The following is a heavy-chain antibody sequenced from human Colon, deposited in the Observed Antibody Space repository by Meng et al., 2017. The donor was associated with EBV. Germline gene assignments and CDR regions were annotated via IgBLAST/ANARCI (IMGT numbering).Heavy chain of an antibody. J-gene: IGHJ4*02. CDR2: TLKAGVT. CDR1: DASPIRRTC. CDR3: ARAEDYTWDV. D-gene: IGHD3-16*01. V-gene: IGHV4-4*03. Sequence: PAPIRFKPPAPLLFTTSHHDASPIRRTCCGWVRQPPVKGRQGIGETLKAGVTNYNPSLKSRVFMSVARSRIQASLNLNSVPAADTAIDYCARAEDYTWDVWGQGILVTVSS.